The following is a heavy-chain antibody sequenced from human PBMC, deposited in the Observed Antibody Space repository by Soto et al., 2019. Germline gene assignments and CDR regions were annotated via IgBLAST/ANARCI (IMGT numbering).Heavy chain of an antibody. CDR1: EFTFSNYA. CDR3: AKQTPNAGSTV. D-gene: IGHD2-2*01. CDR2: ISYDGNNK. J-gene: IGHJ6*01. Sequence: GGSLRLSCAASEFTFSNYAMHWVRQAPGKGLQWLAVISYDGNNKYYADSVEGRFTISRDNSKNTLYLQMNSLRTEDTAVYYSAKQTPNAGSTVWGQGTTVTVSS. V-gene: IGHV3-30*18.